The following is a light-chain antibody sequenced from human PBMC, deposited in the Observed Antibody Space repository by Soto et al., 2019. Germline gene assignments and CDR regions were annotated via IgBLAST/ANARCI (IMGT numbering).Light chain of an antibody. CDR3: QSYDSSLSVYV. CDR1: SSNIGAGYD. V-gene: IGLV1-40*01. J-gene: IGLJ1*01. CDR2: GNS. Sequence: QSVLTQPPSVSGVPGQRVTISCTWSSSNIGAGYDVHWYQQLPGTAPKLLIYGNSNRPSGVPDRFSGSKSGTSASLAITGLQAEDEADYYCQSYDSSLSVYVFGTGTKVTVL.